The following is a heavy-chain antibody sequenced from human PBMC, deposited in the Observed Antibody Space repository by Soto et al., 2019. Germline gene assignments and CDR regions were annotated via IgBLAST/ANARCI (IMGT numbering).Heavy chain of an antibody. V-gene: IGHV3-72*01. J-gene: IGHJ4*02. CDR2: SRDKPQGYST. D-gene: IGHD3-22*01. CDR3: VRATYFSDSSGYTRCLDY. CDR1: GFTLSYHY. Sequence: TGGSRRRSWAGSGFTLSYHYIDWVRQAPGKGLEWVGRSRDKPQGYSTAYAASVKGRFTTSRDESKNSAYLQMNSLKTEDTAVYYCVRATYFSDSSGYTRCLDYWGQGTLVTVSS.